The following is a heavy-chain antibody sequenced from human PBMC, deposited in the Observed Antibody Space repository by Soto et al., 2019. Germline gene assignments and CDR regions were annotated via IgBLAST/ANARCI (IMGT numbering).Heavy chain of an antibody. CDR1: GGTFSSYA. CDR2: IIPIFGTA. D-gene: IGHD1-1*01. J-gene: IGHJ6*02. CDR3: ARALAGRTGTYYYYYGMDV. V-gene: IGHV1-69*01. Sequence: QVQLVQSGAEVKKPGSSVKVSCKASGGTFSSYAISWVRQAPGQGLEWMGGIIPIFGTANYAQKFQGRVTITADESTSTAYMELSSLRSEDTAVYYCARALAGRTGTYYYYYGMDVWGQGTTVTVSS.